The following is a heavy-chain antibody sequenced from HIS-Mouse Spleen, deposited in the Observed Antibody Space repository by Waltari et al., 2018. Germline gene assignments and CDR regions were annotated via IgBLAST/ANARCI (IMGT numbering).Heavy chain of an antibody. J-gene: IGHJ3*02. D-gene: IGHD6-19*01. CDR2: IYYSGST. Sequence: QVQLQESGPGLVKPSETLSLTCTFSGGPASSGSYYRSWIRPPPGKGLEWIGYIYYSGSTNYNPSLKSRVTISVDTSKNQFSLKLSSVTAADTAVYYCASRSYSSGWYKAFDIWGQGTMVTVSS. CDR1: GGPASSGSYY. V-gene: IGHV4-61*01. CDR3: ASRSYSSGWYKAFDI.